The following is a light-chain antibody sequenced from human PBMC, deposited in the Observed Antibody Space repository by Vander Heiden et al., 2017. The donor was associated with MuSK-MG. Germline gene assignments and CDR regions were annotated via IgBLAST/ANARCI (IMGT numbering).Light chain of an antibody. V-gene: IGKV1-39*01. CDR3: QQISSTPYT. CDR1: QSISSY. CDR2: AAS. J-gene: IGKJ2*01. Sequence: IHISQTPHSLSASVGDRVTITCRASQSISSYLNWYQQKPGKAPKLLIYAASSLQSGVPSRFSGSGSGTDFTLTISSLQPEDFATYYCQQISSTPYTFGQGTKLEIK.